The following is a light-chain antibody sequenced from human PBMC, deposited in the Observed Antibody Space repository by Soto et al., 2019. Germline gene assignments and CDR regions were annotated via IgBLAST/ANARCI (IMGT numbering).Light chain of an antibody. CDR1: SSDVGSYNR. CDR3: SSYTSSNTPYV. CDR2: EVT. Sequence: QSVLTQPPSVPGSPGQSVTISCTGTSSDVGSYNRLSWYQHHPGKAPKLILYEVTTHPSGVSSRFSGSKSGNTASLTISGLQADDEANYYCSSYTSSNTPYVFGTGTKVTVL. V-gene: IGLV2-14*01. J-gene: IGLJ1*01.